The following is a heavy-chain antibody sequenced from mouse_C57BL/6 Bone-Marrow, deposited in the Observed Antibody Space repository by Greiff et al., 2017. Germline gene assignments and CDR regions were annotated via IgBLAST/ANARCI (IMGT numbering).Heavy chain of an antibody. J-gene: IGHJ1*03. Sequence: VQLQQSGPELVKPGASVKISCKASGYTFTDYYMNWVKQSHGKSLEWIGDINPNNGGTSSNQKFKGKATLTVDKSSSTAYMELRSLTSEDSAVYYCARCIYYYGSNYVGYFDVWGTGTTVTVSS. V-gene: IGHV1-26*01. CDR3: ARCIYYYGSNYVGYFDV. CDR2: INPNNGGT. D-gene: IGHD1-1*01. CDR1: GYTFTDYY.